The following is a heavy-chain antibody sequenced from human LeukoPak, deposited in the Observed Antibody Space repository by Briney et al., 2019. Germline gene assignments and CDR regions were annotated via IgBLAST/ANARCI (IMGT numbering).Heavy chain of an antibody. V-gene: IGHV3-49*04. J-gene: IGHJ4*02. CDR2: IRSKAYGGTT. CDR1: GFTFGDYA. Sequence: PGRSLRLSCTASGFTFGDYAMSWVRQAPGKGLEWVGFIRSKAYGGTTEYAASVKGRFTISRDDSKSIAYLRMNSLKTEDTAVYYCTRASPKHLSYYYGSGSYYNFDYWGQGTLVTVSS. CDR3: TRASPKHLSYYYGSGSYYNFDY. D-gene: IGHD3-10*01.